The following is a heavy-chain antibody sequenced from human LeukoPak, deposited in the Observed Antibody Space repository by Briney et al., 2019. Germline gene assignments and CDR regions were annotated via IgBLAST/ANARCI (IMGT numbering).Heavy chain of an antibody. CDR3: ARLNCSGGSCYSVDH. CDR2: IYYSGST. CDR1: GGSISAYY. J-gene: IGHJ5*02. Sequence: NPSETLSLTCTVSGGSISAYYWSWIRQHPGKGLEWIGYIYYSGSTYSTPSLKSRLTISVDTYKNQFSLKLSSVTAADTAVYYCARLNCSGGSCYSVDHWGQGTLVTVSS. D-gene: IGHD2-15*01. V-gene: IGHV4-31*03.